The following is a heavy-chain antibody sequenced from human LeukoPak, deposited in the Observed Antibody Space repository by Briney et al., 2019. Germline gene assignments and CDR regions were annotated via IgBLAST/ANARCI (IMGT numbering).Heavy chain of an antibody. CDR2: IYYSGST. J-gene: IGHJ4*02. Sequence: SETLSLTCTVSGGSISSSSYYWGWIRQPPGKGLEWIGSIYYSGSTYYNPSLKSRVTISVDTSKNQFSLKLRSVTAADTAVYYCARLKTTVVRVDYFDYWRQGTLVSVPS. CDR1: GGSISSSSYY. CDR3: ARLKTTVVRVDYFDY. V-gene: IGHV4-39*01. D-gene: IGHD4-23*01.